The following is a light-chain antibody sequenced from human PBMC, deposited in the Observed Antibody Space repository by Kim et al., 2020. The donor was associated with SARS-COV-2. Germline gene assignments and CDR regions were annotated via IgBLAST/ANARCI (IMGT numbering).Light chain of an antibody. CDR1: QSVRSN. CDR3: QQYDSWPQA. V-gene: IGKV3-15*01. J-gene: IGKJ1*01. Sequence: EIVMTQSPATLSLSPGERATLSCRASQSVRSNLAWYQQKPGQAPRLLIYGASTRATGIPARFGGSGSATEFTLTISSLQAEDFAVYYCQQYDSWPQAFGQGTKVDIK. CDR2: GAS.